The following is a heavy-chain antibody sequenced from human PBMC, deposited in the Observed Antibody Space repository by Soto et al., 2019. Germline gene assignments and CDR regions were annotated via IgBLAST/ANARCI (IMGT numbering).Heavy chain of an antibody. V-gene: IGHV3-53*01. J-gene: IGHJ3*01. CDR2: VYDADGK. CDR3: ATWLQREHAYDV. Sequence: GGSLRLSCAVVGMTVSGKKYVAWVRQAPGKGLEWVSGVYDADGKYYADSVKGRFTTSRDSSKTIVYLEMNGLGPEDTAIYYCATWLQREHAYDVWGQGTTVTVSS. CDR1: GMTVSGKKY. D-gene: IGHD1-1*01.